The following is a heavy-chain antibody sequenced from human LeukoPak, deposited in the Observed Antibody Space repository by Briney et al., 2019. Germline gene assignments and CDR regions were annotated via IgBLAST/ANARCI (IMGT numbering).Heavy chain of an antibody. Sequence: ASVKVSCKASGYTFTAFFVHWVRQAPGQGLEWMGCINPNTGDTKYAQKFQGRVTMTRDTSISTAFMELSRLKSDDTAVYYCAREDTIRYWGQGTLVTVSS. J-gene: IGHJ4*02. V-gene: IGHV1-2*02. D-gene: IGHD3-9*01. CDR3: AREDTIRY. CDR2: INPNTGDT. CDR1: GYTFTAFF.